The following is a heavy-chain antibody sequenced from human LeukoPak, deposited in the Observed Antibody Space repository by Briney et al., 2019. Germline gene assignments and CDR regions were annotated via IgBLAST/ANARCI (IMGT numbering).Heavy chain of an antibody. V-gene: IGHV1-69*01. Sequence: SVKVSCKASGGTFSSYAISWVRQAPGQGLEWMGGIIPIFGKANYAQKFQGRVTITADESTSTAYMELSSLRSEDTAVYYCAQGSYGSPDWFDPWGQGTLVTVSS. J-gene: IGHJ5*02. CDR3: AQGSYGSPDWFDP. CDR1: GGTFSSYA. D-gene: IGHD5-18*01. CDR2: IIPIFGKA.